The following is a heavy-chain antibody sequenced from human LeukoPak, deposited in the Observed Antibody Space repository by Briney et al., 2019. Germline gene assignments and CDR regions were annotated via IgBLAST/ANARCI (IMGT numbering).Heavy chain of an antibody. Sequence: SVKVSCKASGYTFTYRYLHWVRQAPGQALEWMGWITPFNGNTNYAQKFQDRVTITRDRSMSTAYMELSSLRSEDTAMYYCASYSSSSGGFDYWGQGTLVTVAS. V-gene: IGHV1-45*02. CDR1: GYTFTYRY. D-gene: IGHD6-6*01. CDR2: ITPFNGNT. J-gene: IGHJ4*02. CDR3: ASYSSSSGGFDY.